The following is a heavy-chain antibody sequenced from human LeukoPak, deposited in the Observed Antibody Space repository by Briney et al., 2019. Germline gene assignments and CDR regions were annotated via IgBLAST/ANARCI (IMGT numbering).Heavy chain of an antibody. CDR1: GGSFSGYY. CDR3: ARGDIVVVPARKGWFDP. D-gene: IGHD2-2*01. CDR2: INHSGST. Sequence: SETLSLTCAVYGGSFSGYYWSWIRQPPGKGLEWIGEINHSGSTNYNPSLKSRVTISVDTSKNQFSLKLSSVTAADTAVHYCARGDIVVVPARKGWFDPWGQGTLVTVSS. V-gene: IGHV4-34*01. J-gene: IGHJ5*02.